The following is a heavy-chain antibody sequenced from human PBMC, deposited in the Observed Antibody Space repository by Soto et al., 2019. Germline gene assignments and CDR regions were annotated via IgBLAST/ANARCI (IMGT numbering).Heavy chain of an antibody. V-gene: IGHV3-23*01. Sequence: EQVLESGGGLVQPGGSLRLSCEASGFMFNHYAMAWVRQTPGKGLEWVSVISGSTGTTHYADSVKGRFTISRDNSKNTVYLQMNSLRVEDSALYSCAKVIVLGASTLEYWGPGTRVTVSS. CDR1: GFMFNHYA. CDR3: AKVIVLGASTLEY. CDR2: ISGSTGTT. D-gene: IGHD6-6*01. J-gene: IGHJ4*02.